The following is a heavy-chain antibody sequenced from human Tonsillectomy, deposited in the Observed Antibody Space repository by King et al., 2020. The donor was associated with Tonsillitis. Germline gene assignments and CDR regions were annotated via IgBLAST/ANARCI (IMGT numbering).Heavy chain of an antibody. J-gene: IGHJ5*02. V-gene: IGHV4-31*03. Sequence: VQLQESGPGLVKPSQTLSLTCTVSGGSISSGGYYWSWIRQHPGKGLEWIGYIYYSGSTYYNPSLKSRVTISVDTSKNQFSLKLSSVTAADTAVYYCAREGKGSIYYGSGRYGGQYNWFDPWGQGTLVTVSS. CDR3: AREGKGSIYYGSGRYGGQYNWFDP. CDR1: GGSISSGGYY. CDR2: IYYSGST. D-gene: IGHD3-10*01.